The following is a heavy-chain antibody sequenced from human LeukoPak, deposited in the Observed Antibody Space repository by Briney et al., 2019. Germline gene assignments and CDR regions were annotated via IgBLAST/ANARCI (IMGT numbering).Heavy chain of an antibody. J-gene: IGHJ4*02. CDR1: GYTLTTYY. Sequence: ASVKVSCKASGYTLTTYYMNWVRQAPGQGLEWMGIINPSGGSTSYAQKFQGRVTMTRDTSTSTVYMELSSLRSEDTAVYYCARGDSSGDFDYWGQGTLVTVSS. V-gene: IGHV1-46*01. CDR3: ARGDSSGDFDY. D-gene: IGHD3-22*01. CDR2: INPSGGST.